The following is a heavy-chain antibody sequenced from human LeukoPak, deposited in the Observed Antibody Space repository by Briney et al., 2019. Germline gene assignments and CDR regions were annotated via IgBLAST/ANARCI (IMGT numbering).Heavy chain of an antibody. CDR3: ARDSGDMGAFDI. CDR2: ITGSHGPT. CDR1: GFTFSSFA. D-gene: IGHD7-27*01. Sequence: LSGGSLRLSCAASGFTFSSFAMTWVRQAPGKGLEWVSSITGSHGPTYNTDSVKGRFTISRDNSKNTLYLQMNSLRAEDTAVYYCARDSGDMGAFDIWGQGTMVTVSS. V-gene: IGHV3-23*01. J-gene: IGHJ3*02.